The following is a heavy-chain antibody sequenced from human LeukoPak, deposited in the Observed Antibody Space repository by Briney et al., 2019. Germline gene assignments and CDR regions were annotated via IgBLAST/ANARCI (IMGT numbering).Heavy chain of an antibody. J-gene: IGHJ4*02. Sequence: SCKASGGTFSSYAISWVRQAPGKGLEWVSTFSASGGNTYYADSVKGRFTISRDISKNTLYLQLTSLRADDTAVYYCAKDGLVGATDWFDCWGQGTLVTVSS. D-gene: IGHD1-26*01. CDR1: GGTFSSYA. CDR3: AKDGLVGATDWFDC. CDR2: FSASGGNT. V-gene: IGHV3-23*01.